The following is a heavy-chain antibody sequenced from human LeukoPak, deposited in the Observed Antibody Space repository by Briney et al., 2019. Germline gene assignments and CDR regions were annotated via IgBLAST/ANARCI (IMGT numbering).Heavy chain of an antibody. CDR2: ISGVGGST. CDR3: AKEGSYYTSSWFDP. Sequence: GGSLRLSCAASAITFSSYPMSWVRQAPGKGLEWVSAISGVGGSTFYADSVKGRFTISRDNSKNTVYLQMKSLRADDTAVYYCAKEGSYYTSSWFDPWGQGTLVTVSS. CDR1: AITFSSYP. V-gene: IGHV3-23*01. D-gene: IGHD3-10*01. J-gene: IGHJ5*02.